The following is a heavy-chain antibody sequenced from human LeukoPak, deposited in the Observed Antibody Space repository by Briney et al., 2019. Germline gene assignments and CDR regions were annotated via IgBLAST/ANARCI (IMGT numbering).Heavy chain of an antibody. Sequence: PGGSLRLSCAASGFTFSNYWMHWVRQAPGKGLEWVSGISWNSGKVDYADSVKGRFTISRDNAKNTLYLQMNTLRPEDTAFYYCAKDGGTGITVAGTFDFWGQGTLVTVSS. D-gene: IGHD6-19*01. CDR1: GFTFSNYW. CDR2: ISWNSGKV. J-gene: IGHJ4*02. V-gene: IGHV3-9*01. CDR3: AKDGGTGITVAGTFDF.